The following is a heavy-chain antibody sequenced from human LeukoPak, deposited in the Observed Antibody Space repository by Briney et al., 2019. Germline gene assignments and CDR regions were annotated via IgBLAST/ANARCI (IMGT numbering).Heavy chain of an antibody. J-gene: IGHJ5*02. D-gene: IGHD6-13*01. CDR1: GGSISSGGYY. CDR3: ARGKFYYSSSWYSFDP. V-gene: IGHV4-31*03. CDR2: IYYSGST. Sequence: SETLSLTCTVSGGSISSGGYYWSWIRQHPGKGLEWIGYIYYSGSTYYNPSLKSRVTISVDTSKNQFSLKLSSVTAADTAVHYCARGKFYYSSSWYSFDPWGQGTLVTVSS.